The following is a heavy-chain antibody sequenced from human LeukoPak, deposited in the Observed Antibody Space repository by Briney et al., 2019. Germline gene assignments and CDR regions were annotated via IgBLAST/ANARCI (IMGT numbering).Heavy chain of an antibody. Sequence: PGGSLRLSCAASGFTFSSYAMSWVRQAPGKGLEWVSVIYSGGSTYYADSVKGRFTISRDNSKNTLYLQMNSLRAEDTAVYYCARAPYCSGGSCYFDYWGQGTLVTVSS. CDR2: IYSGGST. V-gene: IGHV3-53*01. CDR1: GFTFSSYA. CDR3: ARAPYCSGGSCYFDY. D-gene: IGHD2-15*01. J-gene: IGHJ4*02.